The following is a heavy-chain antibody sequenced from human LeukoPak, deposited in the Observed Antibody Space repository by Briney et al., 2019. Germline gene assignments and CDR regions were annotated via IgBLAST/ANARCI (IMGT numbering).Heavy chain of an antibody. CDR3: TKDWNYAVDP. CDR2: IRSKADKYAT. Sequence: GGSLRLPCAASGFTFSGSPIHWVRQASGKGLEWVGHIRSKADKYATTYAASLRGRFTISRDDSENTAYLQMNSLRAEDTAVYYCTKDWNYAVDPWGQGTQVTVSS. V-gene: IGHV3-73*01. D-gene: IGHD1-7*01. CDR1: GFTFSGSP. J-gene: IGHJ5*02.